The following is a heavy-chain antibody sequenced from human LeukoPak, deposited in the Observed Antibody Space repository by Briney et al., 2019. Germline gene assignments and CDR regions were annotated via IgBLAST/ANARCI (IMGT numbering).Heavy chain of an antibody. D-gene: IGHD2-2*01. Sequence: ETLSLTCTVSGGSTSSYYWSWIRQPPGKGLEWIGYIYYSGSTNYNPSLKSRVTISVDTSKNQFSLKLSSVTAADTAVYYCARAQSWYASCYFDYWGQGTLVTVSS. CDR2: IYYSGST. CDR1: GGSTSSYY. CDR3: ARAQSWYASCYFDY. J-gene: IGHJ4*02. V-gene: IGHV4-59*01.